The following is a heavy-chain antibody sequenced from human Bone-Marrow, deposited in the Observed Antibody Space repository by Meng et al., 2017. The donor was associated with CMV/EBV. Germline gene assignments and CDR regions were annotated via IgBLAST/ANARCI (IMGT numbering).Heavy chain of an antibody. J-gene: IGHJ6*02. D-gene: IGHD3-10*01. V-gene: IGHV3-53*01. CDR3: ARGGMYYYGSGSGDGMDV. CDR1: GLSVSSNY. CDR2: LFSGGTT. Sequence: GGSLRLSCAASGLSVSSNYMSWVRQAPGKGLEWVSVLFSGGTTNYADSVKGRFTISRDSSQNTVYLQMDSLRAEDTAVYYCARGGMYYYGSGSGDGMDVWGQGTTVTVSS.